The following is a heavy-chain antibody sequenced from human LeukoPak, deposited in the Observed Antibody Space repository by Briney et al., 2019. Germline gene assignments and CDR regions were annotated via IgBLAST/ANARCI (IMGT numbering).Heavy chain of an antibody. CDR2: ISYDGSNK. CDR3: AKDFGGILAVVNTNHLEH. D-gene: IGHD3-22*01. Sequence: GRSLRLSCAASGFTFSSYGMHWVRQAPGKGLEWVAVISYDGSNKYYADSVKARFTISRDNSKNTLYLQMNSLRAEDTAVYYCAKDFGGILAVVNTNHLEHRGQGTLVTVSS. J-gene: IGHJ4*02. V-gene: IGHV3-30*18. CDR1: GFTFSSYG.